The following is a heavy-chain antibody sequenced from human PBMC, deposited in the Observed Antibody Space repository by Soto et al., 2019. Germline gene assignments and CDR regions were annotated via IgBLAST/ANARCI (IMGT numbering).Heavy chain of an antibody. V-gene: IGHV3-23*01. D-gene: IGHD3-16*02. CDR2: ISGSGGST. CDR3: AKAGITFGGVIVWCDY. Sequence: GGSLRLSCAASGFMFNSYVMHWVRRAPGKGLEWVSAISGSGGSTYYADSVKGRFTISRDNSKNTLYLQMNSLRAEDTAVYYCAKAGITFGGVIVWCDYWGQGTLVTVSS. J-gene: IGHJ4*02. CDR1: GFMFNSYV.